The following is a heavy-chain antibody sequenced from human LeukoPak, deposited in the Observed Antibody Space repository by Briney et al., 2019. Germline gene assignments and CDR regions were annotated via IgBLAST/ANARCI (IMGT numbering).Heavy chain of an antibody. J-gene: IGHJ6*02. V-gene: IGHV3-23*01. CDR2: ISGSGGST. Sequence: GGSLRLSCAASGFTFSSYAMSWVRQAPGKGLEWVSAISGSGGSTYYADSVKGRFTISRDNSKNTLYLQMNSLRAEDTAVYYCAKGTAYYDISTGYYAYYYGMDVWGQGTTVTVSS. D-gene: IGHD3-9*01. CDR3: AKGTAYYDISTGYYAYYYGMDV. CDR1: GFTFSSYA.